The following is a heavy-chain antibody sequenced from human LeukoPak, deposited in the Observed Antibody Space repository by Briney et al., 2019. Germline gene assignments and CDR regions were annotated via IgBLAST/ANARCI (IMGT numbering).Heavy chain of an antibody. CDR1: GGSISSYY. J-gene: IGHJ4*02. V-gene: IGHV4-59*01. CDR2: IYYSGST. Sequence: SETLSLTCTVSGGSISSYYWSWIRQPPGKGLEWIGYIYYSGSTNYNPSLKSRVTISVDTSKNQFSLKLSSVTAADTAVYYCAAYYYGSRRKFDYWGQGTLVTVSS. CDR3: AAYYYGSRRKFDY. D-gene: IGHD3-10*01.